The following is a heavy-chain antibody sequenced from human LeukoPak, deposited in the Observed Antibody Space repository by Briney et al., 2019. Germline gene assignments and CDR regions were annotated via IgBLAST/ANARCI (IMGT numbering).Heavy chain of an antibody. CDR2: IIPILGIA. J-gene: IGHJ3*02. V-gene: IGHV1-69*04. D-gene: IGHD6-13*01. CDR1: GGTFSSYA. Sequence: GASVKVSCKASGGTFSSYAISWVRQAPGQGLEWMGRIIPILGIANYAQKFQGRVTITADKSTSTAYMELSSLRSEDTAVYCCARGKKKGAAAGQDAFDIWGQGTMVTVSS. CDR3: ARGKKKGAAAGQDAFDI.